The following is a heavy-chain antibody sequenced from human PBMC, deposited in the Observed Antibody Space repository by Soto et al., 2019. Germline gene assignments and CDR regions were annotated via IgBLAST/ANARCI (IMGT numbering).Heavy chain of an antibody. CDR2: ITAYNGNA. CDR3: ARGELLWFGEFPTAYFDF. V-gene: IGHV1-18*04. CDR1: GYTFANYG. J-gene: IGHJ4*02. Sequence: QVQLVQSGPEVKKPGASVKVSCKSSGYTFANYGVSWVRQAPGQGIEWMGCITAYNGNANYSQKFQGRVTVTTDTSTSTVYMELRGLRSDDTALYYCARGELLWFGEFPTAYFDFWGQGTLVTVSS. D-gene: IGHD3-10*01.